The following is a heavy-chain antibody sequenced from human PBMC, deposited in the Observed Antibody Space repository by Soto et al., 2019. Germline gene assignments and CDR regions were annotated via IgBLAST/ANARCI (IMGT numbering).Heavy chain of an antibody. D-gene: IGHD3-3*01. CDR1: GFTFSSYW. CDR2: IKQDGSEK. J-gene: IGHJ3*02. CDR3: ARVRVRFLTDAFDI. V-gene: IGHV3-7*01. Sequence: GGSRRLACAASGFTFSSYWMSWVRQAPGEGLEWVANIKQDGSEKYYVDSVKGRFTISRDNAKNSLYLQMNSLRAEDTAVYYCARVRVRFLTDAFDILGQGTMVPGSS.